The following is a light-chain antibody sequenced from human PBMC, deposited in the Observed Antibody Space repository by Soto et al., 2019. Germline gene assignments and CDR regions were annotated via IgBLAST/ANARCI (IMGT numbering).Light chain of an antibody. V-gene: IGKV3-11*01. Sequence: EIVLTQSPATLSLSPGERATLSCRASQSVNDYLAWYQQKPGQAPRLLIYGASNRATGIPVRFSGSGSGTDFPLTIRSLEPEDFAVYYCQHRGRWPRTFGQGTKLQIK. J-gene: IGKJ2*01. CDR2: GAS. CDR3: QHRGRWPRT. CDR1: QSVNDY.